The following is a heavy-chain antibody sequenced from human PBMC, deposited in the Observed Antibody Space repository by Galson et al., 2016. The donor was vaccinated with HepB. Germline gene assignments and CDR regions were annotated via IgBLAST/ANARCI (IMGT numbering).Heavy chain of an antibody. CDR1: GDSITSGDYS. J-gene: IGHJ5*02. CDR2: IYHSGKT. CDR3: ARDSVFYDSRGLYHNWFDP. V-gene: IGHV4-30-2*06. D-gene: IGHD3-22*01. Sequence: TLSLTCTVSGDSITSGDYSWSWIRQSPGTGLEWIGYIYHSGKTYYNPSFQSRVSMSVDRPRNQFSLNLRSVTAADTAVYFCARDSVFYDSRGLYHNWFDPWGQGAQVIVSS.